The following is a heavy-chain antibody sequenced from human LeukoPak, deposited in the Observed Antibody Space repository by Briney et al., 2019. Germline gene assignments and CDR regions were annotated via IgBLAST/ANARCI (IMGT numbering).Heavy chain of an antibody. CDR1: GFTFSSYA. J-gene: IGHJ4*02. Sequence: SGGSLRLSCAASGFTFSSYAMSWVRQAPGKGLEWVSAISGSGGSTYYADSVKGRFTISRDNSKNTLHLQMNSLRAEDTAVYYCAKDTAGATSIWSGDFDYWGQGTLVTVSS. V-gene: IGHV3-23*01. D-gene: IGHD3-3*01. CDR2: ISGSGGST. CDR3: AKDTAGATSIWSGDFDY.